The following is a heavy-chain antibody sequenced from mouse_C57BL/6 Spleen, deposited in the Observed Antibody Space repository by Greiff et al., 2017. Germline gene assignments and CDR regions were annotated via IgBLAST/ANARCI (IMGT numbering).Heavy chain of an antibody. CDR1: GYTFTDYE. CDR2: IDPETGGT. Sequence: VQLQESGAELVRPGASVTLSCKASGYTFTDYEMHWVKQTPVHGLEWIGAIDPETGGTAYTQKFKGKAILTADKSSSTAYMELRSLTSEDSAVYYCTRSGGPLRYAMDDWGQGTSVTVSS. CDR3: TRSGGPLRYAMDD. J-gene: IGHJ4*01. D-gene: IGHD3-1*01. V-gene: IGHV1-15*01.